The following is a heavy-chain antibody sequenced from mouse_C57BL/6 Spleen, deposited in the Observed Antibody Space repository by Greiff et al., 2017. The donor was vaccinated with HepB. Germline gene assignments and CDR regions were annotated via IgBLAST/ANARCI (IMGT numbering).Heavy chain of an antibody. J-gene: IGHJ2*01. CDR1: GYSITSGYY. D-gene: IGHD2-5*01. CDR3: ARAGPYYSNGFDY. CDR2: ISYDGSN. V-gene: IGHV3-6*01. Sequence: EVQRVESGPGLVKPSQSLSLTCSVTGYSITSGYYWNWIRQFPGNKLEWMGYISYDGSNNYNPSLKNRISITRDTSKNKFFLKLNSVTTEDTATYYCARAGPYYSNGFDYWGQGTTLTVSS.